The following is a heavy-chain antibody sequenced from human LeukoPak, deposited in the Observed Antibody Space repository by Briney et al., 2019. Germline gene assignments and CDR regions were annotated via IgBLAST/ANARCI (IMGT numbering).Heavy chain of an antibody. CDR1: GYTFTSYY. CDR2: INPSGGNT. J-gene: IGHJ3*02. V-gene: IGHV1-46*01. Sequence: GASVKVSCKASGYTFTSYYMHWVRQAPGQGLEWMGIINPSGGNTGYAQKFQGRVTMTRDTSKRQISLKLSSVTAADTAVYYCARDSPFEWAIFGDSFDIWGQGTVVAVSS. D-gene: IGHD3-3*01. CDR3: ARDSPFEWAIFGDSFDI.